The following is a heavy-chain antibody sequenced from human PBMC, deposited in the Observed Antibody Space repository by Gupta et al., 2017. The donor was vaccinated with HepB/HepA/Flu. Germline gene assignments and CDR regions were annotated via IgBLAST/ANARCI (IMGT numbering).Heavy chain of an antibody. CDR3: VKERYDSGWYRVFDY. CDR1: GFTFNSYS. Sequence: QVQLVESGGDLVQPGTSLRLSCAASGFTFNSYSMHWVRQSPDKGLEWLVVISGDGIIIRYSDSVKGRFTISRDNFRNTVHLQMSSLRINDTALYYGVKERYDSGWYRVFDYWGQGTVVTVSS. J-gene: IGHJ4*02. V-gene: IGHV3-30-3*01. CDR2: ISGDGIII. D-gene: IGHD6-19*01.